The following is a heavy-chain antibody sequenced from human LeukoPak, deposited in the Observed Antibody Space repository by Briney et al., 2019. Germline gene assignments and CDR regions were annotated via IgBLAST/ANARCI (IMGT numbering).Heavy chain of an antibody. CDR2: INHSGST. Sequence: SETLSLTCAVYGGSFSGYYWSWIRQPPGKGLEWIGEINHSGSTNYNPSLKSRVTISVDTSKNQFSLKLSSVTAADTAVYYCAREVVRGVTHWFDPWGQGTLVTVSS. V-gene: IGHV4-34*01. CDR3: AREVVRGVTHWFDP. D-gene: IGHD3-10*01. J-gene: IGHJ5*02. CDR1: GGSFSGYY.